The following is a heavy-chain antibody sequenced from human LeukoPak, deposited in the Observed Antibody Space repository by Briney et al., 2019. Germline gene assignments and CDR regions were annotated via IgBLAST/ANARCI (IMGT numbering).Heavy chain of an antibody. Sequence: SVKVSCKASGGTFSSYVLSWVRQAPGQGLEWMGGIIPIFGTANYAQKFQGRVTITADESTSTAYMELSSLRSDDTAVYYCARDKNWKPDYWGQGTLVTVSS. CDR1: GGTFSSYV. CDR3: ARDKNWKPDY. D-gene: IGHD1-1*01. CDR2: IIPIFGTA. V-gene: IGHV1-69*13. J-gene: IGHJ4*02.